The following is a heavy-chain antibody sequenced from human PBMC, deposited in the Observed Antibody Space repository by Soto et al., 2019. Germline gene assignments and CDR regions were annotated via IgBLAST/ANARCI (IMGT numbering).Heavy chain of an antibody. CDR3: AREVGGTYGMDV. CDR2: IWYDGSNK. J-gene: IGHJ6*02. Sequence: QVQLVESGGGVVQPGRSLRLSCAASGFTFSSYGMPWVRQAPGKGLEWVAVIWYDGSNKYYADSVKGRFTISRDNSKNTLYLHMNSLRVEDTAVYYCAREVGGTYGMDVWGQGTTVTVSS. D-gene: IGHD3-3*01. CDR1: GFTFSSYG. V-gene: IGHV3-33*01.